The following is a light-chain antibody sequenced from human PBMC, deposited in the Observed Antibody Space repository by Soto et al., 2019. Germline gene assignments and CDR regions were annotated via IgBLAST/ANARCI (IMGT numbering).Light chain of an antibody. J-gene: IGKJ4*01. CDR3: QQYGSSPLA. V-gene: IGKV3-20*01. CDR1: QSIDSSY. Sequence: EIVLTQSPGTLSLAPGERVTLSCRASQSIDSSYLGWYQQKPGQAPRLLVFAASNRATGIPDRVSGSGSGTAFTLTITRLEPEDFAVYYCQQYGSSPLAFGGGTRVESK. CDR2: AAS.